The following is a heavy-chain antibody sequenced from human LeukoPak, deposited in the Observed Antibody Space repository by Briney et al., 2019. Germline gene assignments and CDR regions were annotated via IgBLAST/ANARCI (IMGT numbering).Heavy chain of an antibody. Sequence: GGSLRLSCAASGFSIGAYAMSWVRQAPGKGLEWVSFISSGSNYIYYTDSVKGRFTISRDNAKNSLYLQMNSLRVEDTAIYYCARVGCSGGTCYDHWGQGTLVTVSS. D-gene: IGHD2-15*01. CDR2: ISSGSNYI. CDR1: GFSIGAYA. V-gene: IGHV3-21*01. J-gene: IGHJ4*02. CDR3: ARVGCSGGTCYDH.